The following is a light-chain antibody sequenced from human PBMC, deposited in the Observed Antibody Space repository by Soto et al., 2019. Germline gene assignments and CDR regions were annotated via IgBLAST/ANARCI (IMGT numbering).Light chain of an antibody. J-gene: IGKJ1*01. Sequence: IQLTQSQSSLSASVGDRVTITCRASQAIRNFVAWYQPKPGTVPKLLIYAASTLQSGVPSRFSGSGSGTFFTLSISSLQPEDVGTFYCQQYHSAPPTFGHGTRVEIK. CDR3: QQYHSAPPT. CDR2: AAS. CDR1: QAIRNF. V-gene: IGKV1-27*01.